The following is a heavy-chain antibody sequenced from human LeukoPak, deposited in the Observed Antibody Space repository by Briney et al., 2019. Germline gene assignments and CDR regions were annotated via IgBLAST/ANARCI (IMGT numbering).Heavy chain of an antibody. CDR1: GFTFSSYS. J-gene: IGHJ4*02. D-gene: IGHD3-22*01. V-gene: IGHV3-21*01. CDR3: ARGLSSGTHFDY. Sequence: PGRSPRLSCAASGFTFSSYSMNWVRQAPGKGLEWVSSISSSSSYIYYADSVKGRFTISRDNAKNSLYLQMNSLRAEDTAVYYCARGLSSGTHFDYWGQGTLVTVSS. CDR2: ISSSSSYI.